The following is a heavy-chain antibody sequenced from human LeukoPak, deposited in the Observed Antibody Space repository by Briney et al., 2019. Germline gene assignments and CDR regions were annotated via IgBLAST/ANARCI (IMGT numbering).Heavy chain of an antibody. CDR1: GFTFSSYA. D-gene: IGHD6-13*01. V-gene: IGHV3-64*01. CDR2: ISSNGGST. J-gene: IGHJ4*02. Sequence: GGSLTLSCAASGFTFSSYAMHWVRQAPGKGLEYVSAISSNGGSTYYANSVKGRFTISRDNAKNSLYLQMNSLRAEDTAVYYCARDVGIAAAGNFWGQGTLVTVSS. CDR3: ARDVGIAAAGNF.